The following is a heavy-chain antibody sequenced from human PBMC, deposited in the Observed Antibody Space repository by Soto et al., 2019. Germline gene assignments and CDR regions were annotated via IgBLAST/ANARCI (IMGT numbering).Heavy chain of an antibody. CDR2: IYYSGST. CDR1: GGSISSYY. Sequence: QVPLQESGTGLVKPSETLSLTCTVSGGSISSYYWSWIRQPPGKGLEWIGYIYYSGSTNYNTSLKSRDTISVDTSKNQFSLKLSSVAAADTAVYYCAGGHGVGFDYCGQGTLVTVSS. D-gene: IGHD1-26*01. CDR3: AGGHGVGFDY. V-gene: IGHV4-59*01. J-gene: IGHJ4*02.